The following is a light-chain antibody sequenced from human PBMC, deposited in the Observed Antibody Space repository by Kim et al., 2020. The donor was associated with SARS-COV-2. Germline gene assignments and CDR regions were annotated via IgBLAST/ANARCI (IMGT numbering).Light chain of an antibody. Sequence: SLGGIAPLSCTTRRSVSTNFAWSRPNPDLAPMPLIYSASNTASGIPARFSGSGFGPEFTLTISRLQSEDFALYYFQHYNNWPLITFGQGRRLGIK. J-gene: IGKJ5*01. CDR3: QHYNNWPLIT. V-gene: IGKV3-15*01. CDR1: RSVSTN. CDR2: SAS.